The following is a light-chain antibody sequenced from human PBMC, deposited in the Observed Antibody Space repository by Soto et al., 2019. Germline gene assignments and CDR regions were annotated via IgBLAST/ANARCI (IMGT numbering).Light chain of an antibody. Sequence: EIVMTQSPATLSVSTGERVTFSCRASQGVSRKLAWYQHKPGQAPRLLISGASTGATGIPARFSGSGSGTEFTLTISSLQSEDCAIYYCQQYHTWPITFGGGTKVDIK. CDR3: QQYHTWPIT. V-gene: IGKV3-15*01. J-gene: IGKJ4*01. CDR1: QGVSRK. CDR2: GAS.